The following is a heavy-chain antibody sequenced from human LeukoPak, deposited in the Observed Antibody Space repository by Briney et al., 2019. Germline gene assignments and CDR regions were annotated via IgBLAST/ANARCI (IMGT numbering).Heavy chain of an antibody. Sequence: PSETLSLTCTVSGGSISSGSDYWGWIRQPPGRGLEWIGSSYYSGSTHYNPSRKSRVTISVDTSKNQFSLKLSSVTAADTAVYYCARHIDYDILTGYSDYGMDVWGQGTTVTVSS. CDR2: SYYSGST. D-gene: IGHD3-9*01. CDR1: GGSISSGSDY. CDR3: ARHIDYDILTGYSDYGMDV. J-gene: IGHJ6*02. V-gene: IGHV4-39*01.